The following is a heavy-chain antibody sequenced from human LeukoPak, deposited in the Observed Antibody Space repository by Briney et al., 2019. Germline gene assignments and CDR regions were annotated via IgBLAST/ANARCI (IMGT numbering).Heavy chain of an antibody. D-gene: IGHD3-3*01. V-gene: IGHV1-69*13. CDR1: GGTFSSYA. Sequence: SVKVSCKASGGTFSSYAISWVLQAPGQGLEWMGGIIPIFGTANYAQKFQGRVTITADESTSTAYMELSSLRSEDTAVYYCARDSPLEWLQGIYYYYYMDVWGKGTTATVSS. CDR3: ARDSPLEWLQGIYYYYYMDV. CDR2: IIPIFGTA. J-gene: IGHJ6*03.